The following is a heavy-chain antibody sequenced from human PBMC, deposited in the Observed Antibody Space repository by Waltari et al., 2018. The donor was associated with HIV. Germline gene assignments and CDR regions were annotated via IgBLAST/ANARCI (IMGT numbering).Heavy chain of an antibody. Sequence: EVQLVESGGGLVQPGRSLRLSCAVSGFTFDDYAMHWVRQAPGKGLEWVSGMSWKSGRRGYADSVKGRFTISRDNAKNSLYLQMNSLRAEDTALYYCAKDKRRYCSSTSCYYYFDYWGQGTLVTVSS. CDR2: MSWKSGRR. V-gene: IGHV3-9*01. D-gene: IGHD2-2*01. J-gene: IGHJ4*02. CDR1: GFTFDDYA. CDR3: AKDKRRYCSSTSCYYYFDY.